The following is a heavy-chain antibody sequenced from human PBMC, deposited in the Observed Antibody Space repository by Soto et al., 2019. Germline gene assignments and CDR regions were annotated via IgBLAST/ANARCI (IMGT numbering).Heavy chain of an antibody. Sequence: SETLSLSCAVYGGSFSGYYWSWIRQPPGKGLEWIGEINHSGSTNYNPSLKSRVTISVDTSKNQFSLKLSSVTAAGTAVYYWGRYPPVTPSYYFNGGGEAPLATPSS. V-gene: IGHV4-34*01. CDR3: GRYPPVTPSYYFNG. CDR1: GGSFSGYY. CDR2: INHSGST. D-gene: IGHD4-17*01. J-gene: IGHJ4*02.